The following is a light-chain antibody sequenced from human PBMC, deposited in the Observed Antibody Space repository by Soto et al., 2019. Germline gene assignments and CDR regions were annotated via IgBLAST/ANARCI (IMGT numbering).Light chain of an antibody. CDR3: QQVNDIPLT. Sequence: IPMTPSPSSVSASIGDRVTLTCRASQDVRTWLAWYQQKPAKAPKLLIHAASKLQSGVPSRFSGSGSGTDFTLTISNLQADDFGTYYCQQVNDIPLTFGPGTKVDIK. J-gene: IGKJ3*01. V-gene: IGKV1-12*01. CDR1: QDVRTW. CDR2: AAS.